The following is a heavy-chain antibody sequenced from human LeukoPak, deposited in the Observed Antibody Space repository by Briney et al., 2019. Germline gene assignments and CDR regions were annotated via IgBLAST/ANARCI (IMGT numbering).Heavy chain of an antibody. D-gene: IGHD3-10*01. CDR2: IYYRGSA. Sequence: SETLSLTCTVSGGSISTYYWSWIRQPPGKGLEGIGYIYYRGSANYNPSLKSRVTISVDTSKNQFSLKLSSVTAADTAVYYCARAGNYYTSGSYLGYWGQGTLVTVSS. J-gene: IGHJ4*02. CDR3: ARAGNYYTSGSYLGY. V-gene: IGHV4-59*01. CDR1: GGSISTYY.